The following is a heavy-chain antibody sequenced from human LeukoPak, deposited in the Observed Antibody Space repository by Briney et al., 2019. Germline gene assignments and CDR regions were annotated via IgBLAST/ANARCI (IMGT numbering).Heavy chain of an antibody. CDR1: GGSISISNYF. CDR2: RSSTGIT. Sequence: SETLSLTCSVSGGSISISNYFWGWIRQPPGKGLEWIASRSSTGITHYHSSLESRISVSVETSNSQFSLRLTSLTAADTAVYYCAFSGWFWGAFDYWGQGILVTVSS. D-gene: IGHD6-19*01. CDR3: AFSGWFWGAFDY. J-gene: IGHJ4*02. V-gene: IGHV4-39*01.